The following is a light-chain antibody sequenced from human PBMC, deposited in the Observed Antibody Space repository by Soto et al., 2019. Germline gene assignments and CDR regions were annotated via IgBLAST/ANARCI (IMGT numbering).Light chain of an antibody. CDR3: QQYNNYPPIT. J-gene: IGKJ5*01. CDR2: GAS. V-gene: IGKV3-15*01. Sequence: EIVMTQSPATLSVSPGERATLSCRASQSVSTYLAWYQQKPGQAPRLLIYGASTRATGIPARFSGSGSGTEFTLTISSLQSEDFAVYYCQQYNNYPPITFAQGTRLEIK. CDR1: QSVSTY.